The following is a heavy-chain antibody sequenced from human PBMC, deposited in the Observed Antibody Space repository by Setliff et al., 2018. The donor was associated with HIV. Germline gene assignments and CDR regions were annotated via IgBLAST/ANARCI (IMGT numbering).Heavy chain of an antibody. CDR3: SKVDSGHCDSSSCRDFDY. J-gene: IGHJ4*02. CDR2: IDPSGTYT. V-gene: IGHV3-23*01. D-gene: IGHD2-2*03. CDR1: EFTLSRYS. Sequence: GGSLRLSCEASEFTLSRYSMSWVRQAPGKGLEWVSAIDPSGTYTDYADSVRGRFTISRDNSKNTLYLQMNSLRAGDTAVYYCSKVDSGHCDSSSCRDFDYWGQGTLVTVSS.